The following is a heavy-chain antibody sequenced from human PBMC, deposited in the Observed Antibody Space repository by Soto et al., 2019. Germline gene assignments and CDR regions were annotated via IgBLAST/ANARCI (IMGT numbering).Heavy chain of an antibody. J-gene: IGHJ3*02. CDR2: ISSSSSYI. CDR1: GFTFSSYS. V-gene: IGHV3-21*01. CDR3: ARDPTEREYSGFGAFDI. D-gene: IGHD5-12*01. Sequence: GGSLRLSCAASGFTFSSYSMNWVRQAPGKGLEWVSSISSSSSYIYYADSVKGRFTISRDNAKNSLYLQMNSLRAEDTAVYYCARDPTEREYSGFGAFDIWGQGTMVTVSS.